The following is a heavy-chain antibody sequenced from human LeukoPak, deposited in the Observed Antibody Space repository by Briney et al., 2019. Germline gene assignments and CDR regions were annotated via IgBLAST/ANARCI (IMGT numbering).Heavy chain of an antibody. J-gene: IGHJ4*02. D-gene: IGHD3-22*01. V-gene: IGHV4-39*01. CDR2: IYYSGST. CDR1: GGSISSSSYY. CDR3: ARLFAQGYYDSSGWIDY. Sequence: SETLSLTCTVSGGSISSSSYYWGWIRQPPGKGLEWIGSIYYSGSTYYNPSLKSRVTISVDTSKNQFSLKLSSVTAADTAVYYCARLFAQGYYDSSGWIDYWGQGTLVTVSS.